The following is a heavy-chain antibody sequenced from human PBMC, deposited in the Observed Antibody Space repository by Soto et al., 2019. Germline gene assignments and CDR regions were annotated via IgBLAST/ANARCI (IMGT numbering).Heavy chain of an antibody. CDR1: GGSFSGYY. J-gene: IGHJ6*02. CDR2: INHSGST. Sequence: KSSETLSLTCAVYGGSFSGYYWSWIRQPPGKGLEWIGEINHSGSTNYNPSLKSRVTISVDTSKNQFSLKLSSVTAADTAVYYCARGQRFGELLYSYYYGMDVWGQGTTVTVSS. V-gene: IGHV4-34*01. D-gene: IGHD3-10*01. CDR3: ARGQRFGELLYSYYYGMDV.